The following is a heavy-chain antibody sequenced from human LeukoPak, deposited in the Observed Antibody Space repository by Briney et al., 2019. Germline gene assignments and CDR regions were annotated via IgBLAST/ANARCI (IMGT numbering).Heavy chain of an antibody. CDR2: INHSGST. CDR3: ARSGSSGYYPTFFY. Sequence: PSETLSLTCAVYGGSFSGYYWSWIRQPPGKGLEWIGEINHSGSTNYNPSLKSRVTISVDTSKNQFSLKLSSVTAADTAVYYCARSGSSGYYPTFFYWGQGTLVTVSS. CDR1: GGSFSGYY. J-gene: IGHJ4*02. D-gene: IGHD3-22*01. V-gene: IGHV4-34*01.